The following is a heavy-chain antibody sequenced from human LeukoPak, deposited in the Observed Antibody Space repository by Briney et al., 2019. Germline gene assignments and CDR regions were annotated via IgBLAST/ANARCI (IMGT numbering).Heavy chain of an antibody. Sequence: AGGSLRLSCAASGFTFSSYWMSWVRRAPGKGLEGVANIKQDGSEKYYVDSVKGRFTISRDNAKNSLYLQMNSLRAEDTAVYYCGSGTYYFDYWGQGTLVTVSS. J-gene: IGHJ4*02. CDR3: GSGTYYFDY. D-gene: IGHD3-10*01. CDR1: GFTFSSYW. CDR2: IKQDGSEK. V-gene: IGHV3-7*01.